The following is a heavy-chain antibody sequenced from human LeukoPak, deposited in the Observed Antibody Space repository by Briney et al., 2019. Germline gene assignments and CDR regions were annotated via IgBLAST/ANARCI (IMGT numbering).Heavy chain of an antibody. CDR3: ARGAYYDFWSGMGEYNWFDP. CDR1: GFTFSSYS. Sequence: PGGSLRLSCAASGFTFSSYSMNWVRQAPGKGLEWVSYISSSSSTIYYADSVKGRFTISRDNAKNSLYLQMNSLRAEDTAVYYCARGAYYDFWSGMGEYNWFDPWGQGTLVTVSS. J-gene: IGHJ5*02. CDR2: ISSSSSTI. V-gene: IGHV3-48*01. D-gene: IGHD3-3*01.